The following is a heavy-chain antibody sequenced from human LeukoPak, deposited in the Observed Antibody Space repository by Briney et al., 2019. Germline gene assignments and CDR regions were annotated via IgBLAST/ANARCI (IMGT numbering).Heavy chain of an antibody. V-gene: IGHV1-69*13. J-gene: IGHJ4*02. CDR3: ARGVRYFDGPQIFDY. CDR1: GGTFSSYA. Sequence: SVKVSCKASGGTFSSYAISWVRQAPGQGLEWMGGIIPIFGTANYAQKFQGRVTITADESTSTAYMELSSLRSEDTAVYYCARGVRYFDGPQIFDYWGQGTLATVSS. D-gene: IGHD3-9*01. CDR2: IIPIFGTA.